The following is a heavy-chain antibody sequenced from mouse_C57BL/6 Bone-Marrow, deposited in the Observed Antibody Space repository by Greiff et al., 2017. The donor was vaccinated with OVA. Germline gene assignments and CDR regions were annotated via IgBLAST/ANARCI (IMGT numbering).Heavy chain of an antibody. J-gene: IGHJ3*01. Sequence: QVQLQQSGAELVRPGTSVKVSCKASGYAFTNYLIEWVKQRPGQGLEWIGVINPGSGGTKYNEKFKSKATLTVDKPSSTAYMQLSSLTSEDSAVYYCARSLDWGQGTLVTVSA. CDR3: ARSLD. V-gene: IGHV1-54*01. CDR2: INPGSGGT. D-gene: IGHD6-2*01. CDR1: GYAFTNYL.